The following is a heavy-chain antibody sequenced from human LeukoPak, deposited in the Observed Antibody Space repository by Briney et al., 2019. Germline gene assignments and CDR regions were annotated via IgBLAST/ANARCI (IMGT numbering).Heavy chain of an antibody. V-gene: IGHV4-34*01. CDR1: GGSFSGYY. CDR2: INHSGST. Sequence: SETLSLTCRVYGGSFSGYYWSWIRQPPGKGLGWIGEINHSGSTNYNPSLKSRVTISVDTSKNQFSLKLSSVTAADTAVYYCARGYDSSGYVYYYYYIDVWGKGTTVTVSS. D-gene: IGHD3-22*01. CDR3: ARGYDSSGYVYYYYYIDV. J-gene: IGHJ6*03.